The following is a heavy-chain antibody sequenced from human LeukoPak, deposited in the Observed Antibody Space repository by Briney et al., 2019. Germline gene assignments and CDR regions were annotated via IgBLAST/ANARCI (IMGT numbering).Heavy chain of an antibody. D-gene: IGHD6-13*01. V-gene: IGHV1-69*13. CDR2: IIPIFGTA. CDR3: AREVPTGYSPFFDP. CDR1: GGTFSSYA. Sequence: GASVKVSCKASGGTFSSYAISWVRQAPGQGLEWMGGIIPIFGTANYAQKFQGRVTITADESTSTAYMELSSLRSEDTAVHYCAREVPTGYSPFFDPWGQGTLVTVSS. J-gene: IGHJ5*02.